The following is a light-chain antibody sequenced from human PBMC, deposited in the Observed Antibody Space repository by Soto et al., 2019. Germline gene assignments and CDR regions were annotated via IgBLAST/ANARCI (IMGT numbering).Light chain of an antibody. J-gene: IGKJ2*01. CDR3: QQYGSSPWYT. CDR1: QSVSSSY. V-gene: IGKV3-20*01. CDR2: DAS. Sequence: EIVLTQSPGTLSLSPGERATLSCRAGQSVSSSYLAWYQQKPGQAPRLLIYDASSRATGIPDRFSGSGSGTDFTLTISRLEPEDFAVYYCQQYGSSPWYTFGQGTKLEIK.